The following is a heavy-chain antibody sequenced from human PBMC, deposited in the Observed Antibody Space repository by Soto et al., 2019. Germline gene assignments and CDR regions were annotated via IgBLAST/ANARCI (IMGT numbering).Heavy chain of an antibody. V-gene: IGHV3-66*01. J-gene: IGHJ4*02. Sequence: EVQLVESGGGLVQPGGSLRLSCAASGFTVSNNYMRWFRQAPGKGLEWVSLIYSGGETDYAASVKGRFTISRDNSKNTLYLQMNSLRVDDTAVYYCARDRHCDSTGGYGLWGQGTLVTVSS. CDR1: GFTVSNNY. CDR3: ARDRHCDSTGGYGL. D-gene: IGHD2-2*01. CDR2: IYSGGET.